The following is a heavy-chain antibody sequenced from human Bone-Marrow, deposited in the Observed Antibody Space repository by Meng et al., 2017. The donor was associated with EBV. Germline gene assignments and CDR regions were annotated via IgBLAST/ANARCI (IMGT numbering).Heavy chain of an antibody. CDR1: GYTFTDYY. D-gene: IGHD2-15*01. CDR2: VDPENGET. V-gene: IGHV1-69-2*01. Sequence: EVQVLQSGAEVKKPGTSVKISCKVSGYTFTDYYIHWVQQAPGKGLEWMGLVDPENGETKFAEKFQGRVSITADTSTDTAYLEVNSLRSEDTAIYYCVTRLASLTPDWGQGTLVTVSS. J-gene: IGHJ1*01. CDR3: VTRLASLTPD.